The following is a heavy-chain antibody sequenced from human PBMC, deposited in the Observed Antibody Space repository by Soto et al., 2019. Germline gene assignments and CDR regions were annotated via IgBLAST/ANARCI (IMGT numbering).Heavy chain of an antibody. J-gene: IGHJ4*02. CDR2: IYHSGST. CDR1: GGSISGGGYS. Sequence: SETLSLTCAVSGGSISGGGYSWSWIRQPPGKGLEWIGYIYHSGSTYYNPSLKSRVTISVDRSKNQFSLKLSSVTAADTAVYYCARGETTVTTLDYWGQGTLVTVSS. V-gene: IGHV4-30-2*01. D-gene: IGHD4-17*01. CDR3: ARGETTVTTLDY.